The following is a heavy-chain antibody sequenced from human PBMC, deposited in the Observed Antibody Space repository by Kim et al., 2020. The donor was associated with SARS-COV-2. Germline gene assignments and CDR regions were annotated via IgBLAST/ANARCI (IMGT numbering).Heavy chain of an antibody. D-gene: IGHD4-17*01. J-gene: IGHJ1*01. V-gene: IGHV4-34*01. Sequence: LKSRVTIAVDTSKNQVSLKLSSVTAADTAVYYCARGIYGGNSGARYFQHWGQGTLVTVSS. CDR3: ARGIYGGNSGARYFQH.